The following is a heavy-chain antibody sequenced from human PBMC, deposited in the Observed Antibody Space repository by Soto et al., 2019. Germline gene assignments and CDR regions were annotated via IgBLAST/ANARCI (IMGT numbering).Heavy chain of an antibody. CDR1: GFTFDDYA. CDR2: ISWNSGSI. D-gene: IGHD3-10*01. V-gene: IGHV3-9*01. Sequence: LRLSCAASGFTFDDYAMHWVRQAPGKGPEWVSGISWNSGSIGYADSVKGRFTISRDNAKNSLYPQMNSLRAEDTALYYCARDGLFGGYDDSYDFDYWGQGTLVTVSS. J-gene: IGHJ4*02. CDR3: ARDGLFGGYDDSYDFDY.